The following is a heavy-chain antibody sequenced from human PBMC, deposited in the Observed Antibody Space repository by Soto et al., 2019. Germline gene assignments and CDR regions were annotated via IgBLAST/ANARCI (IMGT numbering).Heavy chain of an antibody. CDR1: GFSLSTSGVG. D-gene: IGHD3-3*01. V-gene: IGHV2-5*01. J-gene: IGHJ5*02. CDR3: AHKIVHFITIFGVVTIKDAVVDWFDP. CDR2: IYWNDDK. Sequence: ESGPTLVNPTQTLTLTCTFPGFSLSTSGVGVGWIRQPPGKALEWLALIYWNDDKRYSPSLKSRLTITKDTSKNQVVLTMTNMDPVDTATYYCAHKIVHFITIFGVVTIKDAVVDWFDPWGQGTLVTVSS.